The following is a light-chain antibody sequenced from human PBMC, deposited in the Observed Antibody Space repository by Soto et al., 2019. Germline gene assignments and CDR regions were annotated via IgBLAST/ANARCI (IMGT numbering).Light chain of an antibody. J-gene: IGKJ3*01. CDR3: QQYNNWPRT. Sequence: EIVKTPSSSTLSVSPSEKATLSCWASQSVSSNLAWYQQKPGQAPRLLIYGASTRATGIPARFSGSGSGTEFTLTISSLQSEDFAVYYCQQYNNWPRTVGPGTKVDIK. CDR1: QSVSSN. CDR2: GAS. V-gene: IGKV3-15*01.